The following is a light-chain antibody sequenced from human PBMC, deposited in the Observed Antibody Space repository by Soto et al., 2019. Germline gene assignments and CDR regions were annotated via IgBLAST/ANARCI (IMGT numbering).Light chain of an antibody. CDR1: SSDVGGYNY. J-gene: IGLJ1*01. Sequence: QSVLTQPASVSGSPGQSSTLSCTGTSSDVGGYNYVSWYQQHPGKVPKLMIYEVSNRPSGISHRFSGSKSGNTAPLTISGLRAEDQEGYYWGSYRKQYNASYVFGAGTKVIVL. CDR3: GSYRKQYNASYV. V-gene: IGLV2-14*01. CDR2: EVS.